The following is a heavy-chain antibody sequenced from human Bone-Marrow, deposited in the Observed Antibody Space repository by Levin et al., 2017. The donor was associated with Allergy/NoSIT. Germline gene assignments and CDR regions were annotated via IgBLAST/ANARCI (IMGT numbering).Heavy chain of an antibody. D-gene: IGHD4-11*01. CDR1: GYTFTRYD. V-gene: IGHV1-8*01. Sequence: ASVKVSCKASGYTFTRYDINWVRQAIGQGLEWMGWMNPNSGNTGYAPKFQGRVTMTRNTSTGTAFMELKSLRSEDTAVYYCTRGAFDSNYHFYMDVWGKGTTVTVSS. CDR3: TRGAFDSNYHFYMDV. CDR2: MNPNSGNT. J-gene: IGHJ6*03.